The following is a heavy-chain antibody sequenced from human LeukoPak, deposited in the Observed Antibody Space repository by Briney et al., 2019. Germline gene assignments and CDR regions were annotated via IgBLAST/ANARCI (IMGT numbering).Heavy chain of an antibody. J-gene: IGHJ4*02. Sequence: TASETLSLTCTVSGGSISSYYWSWIRQPPGKGLEWIGYIYYSGSTNYNPSLKSRVTISVDTSKNQFSLKLTSVTAADTAVYYCARVRGGTYYDGFDYWGQGTLVTVSS. V-gene: IGHV4-59*08. CDR1: GGSISSYY. CDR2: IYYSGST. D-gene: IGHD1-26*01. CDR3: ARVRGGTYYDGFDY.